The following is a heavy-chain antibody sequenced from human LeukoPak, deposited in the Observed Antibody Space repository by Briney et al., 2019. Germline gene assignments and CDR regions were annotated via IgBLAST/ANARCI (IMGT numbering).Heavy chain of an antibody. Sequence: TSETLSLTCSVSRGSISGYYWSWMRQRPGKGLEWIVYIYYSGSTNYNPSLKSRVTISLDTSKSQFSLKLTSVTAADTAVYYCVRSESGPYGWFDPWGEGTLVTVSP. CDR1: RGSISGYY. V-gene: IGHV4-59*01. CDR3: VRSESGPYGWFDP. CDR2: IYYSGST. D-gene: IGHD4-17*01. J-gene: IGHJ5*02.